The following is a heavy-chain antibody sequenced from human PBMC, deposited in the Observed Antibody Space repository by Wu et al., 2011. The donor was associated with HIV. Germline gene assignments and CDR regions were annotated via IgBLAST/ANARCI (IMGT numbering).Heavy chain of an antibody. Sequence: QVQLVQSGAEVKKPGASVKVSCKASGYTFTSYDINWVRQATGQGLEWMGWMNPNSGNTGYAQKFQGRVTMTRNTSISTAYMELSSLRSEDTAVYFCAKVPGVNAVLAARSKVTRGRTSWFDPGARNAGHRLL. J-gene: IGHJ5*01. D-gene: IGHD4-17*01. V-gene: IGHV1-8*02. CDR2: MNPNSGNT. CDR1: GYTFTSYD. CDR3: AKVPGVNAVLAARSKVTRGRTSWFDP.